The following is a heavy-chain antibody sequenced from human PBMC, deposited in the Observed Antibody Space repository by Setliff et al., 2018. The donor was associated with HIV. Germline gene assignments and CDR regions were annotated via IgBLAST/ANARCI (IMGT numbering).Heavy chain of an antibody. CDR1: GGSISSSSYF. CDR2: VNRDGVA. V-gene: IGHV4-39*07. Sequence: ETLSLTCTVSGGSISSSSYFWTWIRQSPGKGLEWVGQVNRDGVAHYNPSLRSRVTISVDTSKNQFSLKLTSMTAADTAVYYCARGWVRGPIISPGTYFSYGLDVWGQGTPVTVSS. D-gene: IGHD3-10*01. CDR3: ARGWVRGPIISPGTYFSYGLDV. J-gene: IGHJ6*02.